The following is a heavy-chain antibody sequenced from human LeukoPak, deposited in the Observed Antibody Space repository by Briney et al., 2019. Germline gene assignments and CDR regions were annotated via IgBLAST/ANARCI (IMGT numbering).Heavy chain of an antibody. V-gene: IGHV3-23*01. CDR1: GFTFSSYA. CDR3: AKAKNVLRYFDWLTDY. Sequence: GGSLRLSCAASGFTFSSYAMSWVRQAPGKGLEWVSAISGSGGSTYYADSVKGRFTISRDNSKNTLYLQMNSLRAEDTAVCYCAKAKNVLRYFDWLTDYWGQGTLVTVSS. D-gene: IGHD3-9*01. CDR2: ISGSGGST. J-gene: IGHJ4*02.